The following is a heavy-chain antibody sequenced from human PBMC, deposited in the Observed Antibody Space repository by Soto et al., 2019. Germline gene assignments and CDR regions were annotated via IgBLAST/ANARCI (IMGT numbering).Heavy chain of an antibody. CDR1: GFTFDDYA. V-gene: IGHV3-9*01. CDR2: ISWNSGSI. D-gene: IGHD3-10*01. J-gene: IGHJ6*02. Sequence: GGSLRLSCAASGFTFDDYAMHWVRQAPGKGLEWVSGISWNSGSIGYADSVKGRFTISRDNAKNSLYLQMNSLRAEDTALYYCAKDIVSGSYYIPYYYYYGMDFWGQGTTVTVSS. CDR3: AKDIVSGSYYIPYYYYYGMDF.